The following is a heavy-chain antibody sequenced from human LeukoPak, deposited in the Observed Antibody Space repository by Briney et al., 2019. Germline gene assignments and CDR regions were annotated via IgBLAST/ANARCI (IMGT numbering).Heavy chain of an antibody. Sequence: SGPTLVNPTQALTLTCTFSGFSLSTSGVGVGWIRQPPGKALEWLVLIYWDDDKRYSPSLKSRLTITKDTSKNQVVLTMTNMDPVDTATYYCAHSGGEKYYYGSYRFDPWGQGTLVTVSS. J-gene: IGHJ5*02. CDR1: GFSLSTSGVG. D-gene: IGHD3-10*01. V-gene: IGHV2-5*02. CDR3: AHSGGEKYYYGSYRFDP. CDR2: IYWDDDK.